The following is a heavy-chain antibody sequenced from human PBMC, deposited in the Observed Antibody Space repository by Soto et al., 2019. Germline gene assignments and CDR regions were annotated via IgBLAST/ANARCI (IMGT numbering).Heavy chain of an antibody. CDR1: GYTFTSYG. V-gene: IGHV1-18*01. CDR2: ISAYNGNT. J-gene: IGHJ4*02. CDR3: ARDSPPPRE. Sequence: QVQLVQSGAEVKKPGASVKVSCKASGYTFTSYGISWVRQAPGQGLEWMGWISAYNGNTNYAQKLQXXXNXXTATSTSTAYMELSSLRSDDTAVYYCARDSPPPREWGQGTLVTVSS.